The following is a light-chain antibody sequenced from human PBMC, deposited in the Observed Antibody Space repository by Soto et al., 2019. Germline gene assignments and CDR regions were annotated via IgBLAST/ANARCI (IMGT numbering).Light chain of an antibody. V-gene: IGKV1D-12*01. J-gene: IGKJ4*01. CDR2: AAS. CDR1: QDISNW. Sequence: DIQMTQSPSFVSASVGDRVTITCRASQDISNWLVWYQQKPGRAPNLLIYAASSLQSGVPSRFSGSGSGTDFTLTITSLQPEDFATYFCQQYNSYPLTFGGGTKVDIK. CDR3: QQYNSYPLT.